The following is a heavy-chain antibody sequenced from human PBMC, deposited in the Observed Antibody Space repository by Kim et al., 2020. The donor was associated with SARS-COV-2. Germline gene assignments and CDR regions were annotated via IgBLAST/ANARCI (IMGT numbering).Heavy chain of an antibody. CDR1: GFSFSTYW. J-gene: IGHJ4*02. D-gene: IGHD4-17*01. CDR3: VGERYGDYVY. CDR2: IIQDGSAK. V-gene: IGHV3-7*01. Sequence: GGSLRLSCAASGFSFSTYWMSWVRQAPGKGLEWVANIIQDGSAKYYVDSLKGRFTISRDNAKNSLYLQMNSLRAEDTAVYYCVGERYGDYVYWGQGTLVTVSS.